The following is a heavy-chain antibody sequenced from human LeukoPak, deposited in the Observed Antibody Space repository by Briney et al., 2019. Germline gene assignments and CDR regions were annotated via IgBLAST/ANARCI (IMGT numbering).Heavy chain of an antibody. CDR1: GFTFSSYW. D-gene: IGHD2-8*01. V-gene: IGHV3-74*01. CDR3: ARVQGHPPNGLDI. J-gene: IGHJ3*02. CDR2: INSDGSGT. Sequence: GGSLRLSCAASGFTFSSYWTHWVRQAPGKGLVWVSRINSDGSGTSYADSVKGRFTISRDNAKNTLYLQMNSLRAEDTAVYYCARVQGHPPNGLDIWGQGTMVTVSS.